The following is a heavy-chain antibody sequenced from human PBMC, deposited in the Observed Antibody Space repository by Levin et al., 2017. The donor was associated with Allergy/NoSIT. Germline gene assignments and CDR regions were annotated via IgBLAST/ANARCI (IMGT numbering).Heavy chain of an antibody. CDR2: ISWNSGSI. Sequence: GGSLRLSCAASGFTFDDYAMHWVRQAPGKGLEWVSGISWNSGSIGYADSVKGRFTISRDNAKNSLYLQMNSLRAENTALYYCAKDIGGNYYDSSGYGGFDYWGQGTLVTVSS. J-gene: IGHJ4*02. CDR3: AKDIGGNYYDSSGYGGFDY. V-gene: IGHV3-9*01. CDR1: GFTFDDYA. D-gene: IGHD3-22*01.